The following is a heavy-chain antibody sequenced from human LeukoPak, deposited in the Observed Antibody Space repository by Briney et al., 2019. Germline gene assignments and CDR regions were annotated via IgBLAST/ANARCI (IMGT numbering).Heavy chain of an antibody. CDR3: ARDVSGTSAFDI. D-gene: IGHD1-1*01. CDR2: IIPIFGIA. J-gene: IGHJ3*02. CDR1: GGAFSSYA. V-gene: IGHV1-69*13. Sequence: SVKVSCKASGGAFSSYAISWVRQAPGQGLEWMGGIIPIFGIANYAQKFQGRVTITADESTSTAYMELSSLRSEDTAVYYCARDVSGTSAFDIWGQGTMVTVSS.